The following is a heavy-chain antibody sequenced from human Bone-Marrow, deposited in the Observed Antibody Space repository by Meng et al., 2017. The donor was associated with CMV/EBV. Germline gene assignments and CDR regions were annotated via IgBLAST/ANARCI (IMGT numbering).Heavy chain of an antibody. D-gene: IGHD3-22*01. V-gene: IGHV1-2*02. CDR1: GYTFTGYY. J-gene: IGHJ5*02. CDR2: INPNSGGT. CDR3: ARGGYYDSSGYDWFDP. Sequence: ASVKVSCKASGYTFTGYYMHWVRQAPGQGLEWMGWINPNSGGTNYAQKFQGRVTMIRDTSISTAYMELSRLRSDDTAVYYCARGGYYDSSGYDWFDPWGQGTLVTVSS.